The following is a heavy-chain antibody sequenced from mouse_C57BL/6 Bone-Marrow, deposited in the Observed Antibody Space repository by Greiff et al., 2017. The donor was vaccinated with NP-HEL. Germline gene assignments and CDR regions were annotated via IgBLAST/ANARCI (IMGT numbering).Heavy chain of an antibody. CDR1: GFTFSDYG. V-gene: IGHV5-17*01. CDR3: ARYDYDASYWYFDV. J-gene: IGHJ1*01. D-gene: IGHD2-4*01. Sequence: EVQVVESGGGLVKPGGSLKLSCAASGFTFSDYGMHWVRQAPEKGLEWVAYISSGSSTIYYADTVKGRFTISRDNAKNTLFLQMTNLMSEDTDVYYCARYDYDASYWYFDVWGEGTTITVSS. CDR2: ISSGSSTI.